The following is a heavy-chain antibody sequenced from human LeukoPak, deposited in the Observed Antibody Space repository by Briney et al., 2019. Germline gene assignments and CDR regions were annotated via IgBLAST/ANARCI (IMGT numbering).Heavy chain of an antibody. CDR3: ARDRVGNMVRGVIDY. J-gene: IGHJ4*02. Sequence: GGSLRLSCAASGFTFSSYSINWVRQAPGKGLEWVSYISSSSSTIYYADSVKGRFTISRDNAKNSLYLQMNSLRAEDTAVYYCARDRVGNMVRGVIDYWGQRTMVTVSS. CDR1: GFTFSSYS. CDR2: ISSSSSTI. D-gene: IGHD3-10*01. V-gene: IGHV3-48*01.